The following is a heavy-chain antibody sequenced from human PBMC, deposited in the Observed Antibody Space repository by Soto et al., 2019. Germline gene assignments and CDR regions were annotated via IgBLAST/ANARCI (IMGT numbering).Heavy chain of an antibody. D-gene: IGHD6-13*01. Sequence: ASVKVSCKASGYTFTSYDINWVRQATGQRLEWMGWMNPNSGNTGYAQKFQGRVTMTRNTSISTAYMELSSLRSEDTAVYYCARVYSSSWLTSHYYYYMDVWGKGTTVTVSS. CDR2: MNPNSGNT. CDR3: ARVYSSSWLTSHYYYYMDV. CDR1: GYTFTSYD. V-gene: IGHV1-8*01. J-gene: IGHJ6*03.